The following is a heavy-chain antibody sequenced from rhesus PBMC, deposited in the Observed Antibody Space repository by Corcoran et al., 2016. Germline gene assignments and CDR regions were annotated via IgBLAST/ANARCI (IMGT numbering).Heavy chain of an antibody. CDR3: ARGVGALGDY. V-gene: IGHV4-127*01. Sequence: QVQLQESGPGLVKPSETLSLTCAVSGYSISSGYGWGWIRQPPGKGLEWNGYIGGSSGSTNYNPSHKSRVTISKDTSKNQFSLKLSSVTAADTAVYYCARGVGALGDYWGQGVLVTVSS. D-gene: IGHD1-44*02. J-gene: IGHJ4*01. CDR2: IGGSSGST. CDR1: GYSISSGYG.